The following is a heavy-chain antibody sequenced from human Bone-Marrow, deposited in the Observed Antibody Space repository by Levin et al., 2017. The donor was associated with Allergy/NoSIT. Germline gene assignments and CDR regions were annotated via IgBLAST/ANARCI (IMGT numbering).Heavy chain of an antibody. CDR2: ITGDNYSPSHLPSI. J-gene: IGHJ4*02. CDR3: ATLSVYVPNTAASDK. V-gene: IGHV3-21*01. Sequence: GGSLRLSCVGSGFNFRNYEMNWVRQTPGKGLEWVSHITGDNYSPSHLPSISYSDSVRGRFTVSRDNAQNSVYLQMDNLKVEDSGLYSCATLSVYVPNTAASDKWGKGTLVTVSS. D-gene: IGHD3-16*01. CDR1: GFNFRNYE.